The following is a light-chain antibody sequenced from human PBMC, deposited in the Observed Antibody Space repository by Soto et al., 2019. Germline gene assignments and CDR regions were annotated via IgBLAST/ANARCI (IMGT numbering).Light chain of an antibody. Sequence: DIQMTQSPSSVSASVGDRVSITCRASQGIGGRLAWFQQKPGRAPQLLIQAASTLLSGVPSRFSGSGSGTDFILTINSLQPEDSASYYCLQVSTFPRTFGQGTKVEIK. CDR1: QGIGGR. V-gene: IGKV1-12*01. CDR3: LQVSTFPRT. CDR2: AAS. J-gene: IGKJ1*01.